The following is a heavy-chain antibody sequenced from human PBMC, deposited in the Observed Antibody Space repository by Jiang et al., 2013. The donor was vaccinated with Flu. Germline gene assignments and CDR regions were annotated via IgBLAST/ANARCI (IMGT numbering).Heavy chain of an antibody. D-gene: IGHD1-20*01. CDR1: SGSISSSLYS. V-gene: IGHV4-61*02. J-gene: IGHJ2*01. CDR3: ARGRFNWNDWYFET. Sequence: GPGLVKPSQTLSLTCTVSSGSISSSLYSWTWIRQTAGKGLEWIGHLYTSGSKYNPSLKGRLTIAEGMSRNQFSLRLTSVTAADTAVYYCARGRFNWNDWYFETWGRGTQVTVSS. CDR2: LYTSGS.